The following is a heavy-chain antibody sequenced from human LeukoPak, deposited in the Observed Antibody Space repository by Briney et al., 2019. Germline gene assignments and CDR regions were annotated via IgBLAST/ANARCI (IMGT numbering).Heavy chain of an antibody. V-gene: IGHV3-48*03. CDR2: ISASGTTT. Sequence: GGSLRLSCAAPGYTFSHYEMNWVRQAPGKGLEWLSFISASGTTTYYADSVKGRFTSSRDNAKNSLYLQMNSLRAEDTAAYFCARVVGYYGSGNYYFDYWGQGTLVTVSS. CDR1: GYTFSHYE. D-gene: IGHD3-10*01. CDR3: ARVVGYYGSGNYYFDY. J-gene: IGHJ4*02.